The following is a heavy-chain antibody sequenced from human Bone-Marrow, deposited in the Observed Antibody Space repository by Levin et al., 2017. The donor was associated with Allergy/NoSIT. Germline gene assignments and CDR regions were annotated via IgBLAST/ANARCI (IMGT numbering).Heavy chain of an antibody. D-gene: IGHD3-16*01. CDR1: GFSLSPAGVG. J-gene: IGHJ6*03. CDR2: IFWDDEK. CDR3: AHRLVRGTYDYMDV. V-gene: IGHV2-5*02. Sequence: SGPTLVKPTQTLTLTCTFSGFSLSPAGVGVGWVRQPPGKALEWLALIFWDDEKRYSPSLKSRLTITKDTSKNQVVLTLTNMDPVDTATYYCAHRLVRGTYDYMDVWGKGTTVAVSS.